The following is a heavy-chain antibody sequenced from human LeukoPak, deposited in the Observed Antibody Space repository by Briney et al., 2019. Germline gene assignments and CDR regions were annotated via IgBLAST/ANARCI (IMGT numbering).Heavy chain of an antibody. J-gene: IGHJ4*02. CDR1: GGSFSGYY. V-gene: IGHV4-34*01. Sequence: PSETLALTCAVYGGSFSGYYWNWIRQPPGKGLEWIGEINHSGSTNYNPSLKSRVTISVDTSKTHFSLKLNSVTAADTAVYYCARSGAAGTGLAYCGQGTLVTVSS. D-gene: IGHD6-13*01. CDR3: ARSGAAGTGLAY. CDR2: INHSGST.